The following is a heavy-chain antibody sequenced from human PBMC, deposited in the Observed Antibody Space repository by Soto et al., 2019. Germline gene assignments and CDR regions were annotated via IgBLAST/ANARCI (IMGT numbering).Heavy chain of an antibody. J-gene: IGHJ4*02. CDR1: GFTFSRHA. CDR3: ARANYDLLTGYYIAPAY. CDR2: ISGSGDRT. D-gene: IGHD3-9*01. V-gene: IGHV3-23*01. Sequence: GGSLRLSCAASGFTFSRHAMSWVPQAPGKGLEWVSCISGSGDRTKYADSVKGRFTISRDNSKNTLYLQMNSLRAEDTAVYYCARANYDLLTGYYIAPAYWGQGT.